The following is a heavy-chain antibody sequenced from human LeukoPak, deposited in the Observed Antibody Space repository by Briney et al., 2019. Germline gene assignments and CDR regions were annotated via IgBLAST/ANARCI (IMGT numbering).Heavy chain of an antibody. Sequence: ASVKVSCKASGYIFTTSAIYWVRQAPGQRPEWMGWINAGNGNTKYSQKFQDRVSLTRDTSASAAYMELSRLTPEDTAVYYCTTSVSEGDEDGILTVFNYWGQGTLVTVSS. CDR3: TTSVSEGDEDGILTVFNY. CDR1: GYIFTTSA. J-gene: IGHJ4*02. V-gene: IGHV1-3*01. CDR2: INAGNGNT. D-gene: IGHD3-9*01.